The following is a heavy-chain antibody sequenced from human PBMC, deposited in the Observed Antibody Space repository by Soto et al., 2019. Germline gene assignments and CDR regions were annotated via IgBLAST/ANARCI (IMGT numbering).Heavy chain of an antibody. J-gene: IGHJ6*02. CDR1: GFTFNDYA. CDR2: SRSNGEYT. Sequence: EVQVVESGGGVVPPGGSLKLSCAGSGFTFNDYAMTWVRQGPGEGLEWVSTSRSNGEYTYYGDSAKGRFTVSRDNSKNTLYLEMSSVRAEDTAVYYCAKDSRNVAVSAARVYGMDVWGQGTTVTVSS. V-gene: IGHV3-23*04. D-gene: IGHD2-2*01. CDR3: AKDSRNVAVSAARVYGMDV.